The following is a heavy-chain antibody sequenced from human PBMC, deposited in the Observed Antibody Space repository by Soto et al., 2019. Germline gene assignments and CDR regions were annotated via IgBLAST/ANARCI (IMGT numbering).Heavy chain of an antibody. V-gene: IGHV4-4*02. J-gene: IGHJ4*02. D-gene: IGHD6-13*01. CDR1: GGSISTSNW. CDR3: ARARATIAAAAIFDC. Sequence: PSETLSLTCAVSGGSISTSNWCSWVRQPPGKGLEWIGEVYRTGSTNYNPSLESRVIVSVDKSKNQFSLKLTSVTAADTAVYYCARARATIAAAAIFDCWGQGTLVTVSS. CDR2: VYRTGST.